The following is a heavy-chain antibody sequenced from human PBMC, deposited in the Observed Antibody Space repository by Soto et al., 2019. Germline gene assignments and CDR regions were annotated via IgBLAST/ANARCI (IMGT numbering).Heavy chain of an antibody. V-gene: IGHV4-30-4*01. D-gene: IGHD5-12*01. Sequence: SETLSLTCTVSGGSISSGDYYWSWIRQPPGKGLEWIGYIYYSGSTYYNPSLKSRVTISVDTSKNQFSLKLSSVTAADTAVYYCARDTDGYNYYFDYWGQGTLVTVSS. CDR1: GGSISSGDYY. CDR3: ARDTDGYNYYFDY. J-gene: IGHJ4*02. CDR2: IYYSGST.